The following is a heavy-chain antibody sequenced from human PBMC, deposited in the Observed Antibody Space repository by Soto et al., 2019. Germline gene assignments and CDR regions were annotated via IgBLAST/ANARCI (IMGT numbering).Heavy chain of an antibody. CDR1: GFTFSDYY. D-gene: IGHD3-3*01. CDR2: ISSSGSTI. Sequence: QVQLVESGGGLVKPGGSLRLSCAASGFTFSDYYMSWIRQAPGKGLEWVSYISSSGSTIYYADYVKGRFTISRDNAKNSLYLQMNSLRAEDTAVYYCAKYYVTPRGYYYYMDVWGKGTTVTVSS. CDR3: AKYYVTPRGYYYYMDV. V-gene: IGHV3-11*01. J-gene: IGHJ6*03.